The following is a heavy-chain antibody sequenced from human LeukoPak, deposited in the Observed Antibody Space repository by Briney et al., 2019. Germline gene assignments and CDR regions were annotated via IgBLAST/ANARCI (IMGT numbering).Heavy chain of an antibody. CDR3: ATAFRVLVPAANYYGMDV. CDR1: GGTFSSYA. J-gene: IGHJ6*02. D-gene: IGHD2-2*01. CDR2: IIPIFGTA. Sequence: WASVKVSCKASGGTFSSYAISWVRQAPGQGLEWMGGIIPIFGTANYAQKFQGRVTITADESTSTAYMELSSLRSEDTAVYYCATAFRVLVPAANYYGMDVWGQGTTVTVSS. V-gene: IGHV1-69*01.